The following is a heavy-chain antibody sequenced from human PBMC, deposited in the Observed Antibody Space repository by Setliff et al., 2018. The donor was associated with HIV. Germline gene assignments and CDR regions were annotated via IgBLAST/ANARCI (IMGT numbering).Heavy chain of an antibody. V-gene: IGHV1-2*02. D-gene: IGHD3-3*01. CDR2: INPKFGGT. CDR3: ARDLSTHWSGYSLAY. CDR1: GYTLTDYY. Sequence: ASVKVSCKASGYTLTDYYFHWVRQAPGQGLGWMGWINPKFGGTLYAQKFQDRVVMTRDLSTTTVYMELSRLTSGDTALYFCARDLSTHWSGYSLAYWGQGTPVTVSS. J-gene: IGHJ4*02.